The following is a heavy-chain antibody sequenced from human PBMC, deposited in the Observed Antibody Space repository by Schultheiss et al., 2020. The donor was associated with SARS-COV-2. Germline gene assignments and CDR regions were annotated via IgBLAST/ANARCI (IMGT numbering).Heavy chain of an antibody. CDR3: ATSSSWETGTFDY. CDR2: IYYSGST. CDR1: GGSFTDYY. Sequence: SETLSLTCVVYGGSFTDYYWSWIRQPPGKGLEWIGSIYYSGSTYYNPSLKSRVTISVDTSKNQFSLKLSSVSAADTAVYYCATSSSWETGTFDYWGQGTLVTVAS. D-gene: IGHD6-13*01. V-gene: IGHV4-34*01. J-gene: IGHJ4*02.